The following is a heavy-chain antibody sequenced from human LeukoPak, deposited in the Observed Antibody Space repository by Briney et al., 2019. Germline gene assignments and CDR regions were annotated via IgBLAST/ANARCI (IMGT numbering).Heavy chain of an antibody. CDR1: GGTFSSYG. V-gene: IGHV1-69*04. J-gene: IGHJ4*02. Sequence: ASVKVSCKASGGTFSSYGINWVRQAPGQGLEWMGRIIPILGIVNYAQKFRGRVTITADKFTSTAYMELSSLVSADTAVYYCARAGAAPEGHFDYWGQGTLVTVSS. CDR3: ARAGAAPEGHFDY. D-gene: IGHD1-26*01. CDR2: IIPILGIV.